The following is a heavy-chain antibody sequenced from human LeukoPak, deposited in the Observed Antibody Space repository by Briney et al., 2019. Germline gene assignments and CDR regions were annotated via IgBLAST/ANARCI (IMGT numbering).Heavy chain of an antibody. J-gene: IGHJ5*02. V-gene: IGHV3-23*01. D-gene: IGHD6-19*01. CDR3: ANFERTVAGPYNWFDP. CDR2: ISGSGDYT. Sequence: GGSLRLSCAASGFTFSSYAMSWVRQAPGKGLEWVSAISGSGDYTYYADSVKGRFTISRDNSKNILYLQMNSLRADDTAVYYCANFERTVAGPYNWFDPWGQGTLVTVSS. CDR1: GFTFSSYA.